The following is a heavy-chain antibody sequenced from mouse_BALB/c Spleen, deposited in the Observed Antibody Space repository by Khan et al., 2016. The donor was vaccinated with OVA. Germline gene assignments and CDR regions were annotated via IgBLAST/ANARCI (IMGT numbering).Heavy chain of an antibody. J-gene: IGHJ4*01. D-gene: IGHD2-3*01. CDR3: ARGDGYYEDARDY. V-gene: IGHV2-9*02. CDR1: GFSLTSYG. CDR2: IWAGGST. Sequence: QVQLKDSGPGLVAPSQSLSITCTVSGFSLTSYGVHWVRQPPGKGLEWLGVIWAGGSTNYNSALMSRLSISRDKSKSQVFLKMNSLQTGDTATYYCARGDGYYEDARDYWGQGTSVTVSS.